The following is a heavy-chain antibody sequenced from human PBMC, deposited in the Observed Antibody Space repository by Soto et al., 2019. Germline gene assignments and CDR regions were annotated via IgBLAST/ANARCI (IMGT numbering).Heavy chain of an antibody. CDR1: AYSFTSYW. CDR2: IYPGDSDA. D-gene: IGHD4-4*01. Sequence: GVSLKISCKASAYSFTSYWIGWVGQMLGKGLEMMGIIYPGDSDARDSACFQVQVAISADKSISTTYLQWTRLKAADTAMYYCARHKGRDSYNNDYWGQGTLVTVSS. V-gene: IGHV5-51*01. J-gene: IGHJ4*02. CDR3: ARHKGRDSYNNDY.